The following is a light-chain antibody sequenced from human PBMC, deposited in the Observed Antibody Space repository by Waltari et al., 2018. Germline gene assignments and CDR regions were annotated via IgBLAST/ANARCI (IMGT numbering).Light chain of an antibody. CDR3: CSYAGSNNLGV. J-gene: IGLJ3*02. V-gene: IGLV2-8*01. CDR2: EVT. CDR1: SNDIGGYDH. Sequence: QSALTQPPSASGSPGQSVTISCTGTSNDIGGYDHVPWYQQHPGKAPKLMIYEVTNRPSGVPDRFSGSKSGNTASLTVSGLQAEDEADYYCCSYAGSNNLGVFGGGT.